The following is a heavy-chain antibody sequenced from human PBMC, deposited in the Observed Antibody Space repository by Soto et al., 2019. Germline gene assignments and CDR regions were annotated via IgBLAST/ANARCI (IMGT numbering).Heavy chain of an antibody. Sequence: EVQLVESGGGLVQPGGSLRLSCAASGFTFSSYWMHWVRQAPGKGLVWVSRINSDGSSTSYADSVKGRFTISRDNAKNTLDLQMNSLRAEDTAVYYCARATGIAAAGRRVYYFDYWGQGTLVTVSS. CDR1: GFTFSSYW. CDR3: ARATGIAAAGRRVYYFDY. CDR2: INSDGSST. V-gene: IGHV3-74*01. J-gene: IGHJ4*02. D-gene: IGHD6-13*01.